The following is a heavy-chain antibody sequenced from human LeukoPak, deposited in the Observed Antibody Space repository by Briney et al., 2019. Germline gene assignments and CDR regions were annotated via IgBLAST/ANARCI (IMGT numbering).Heavy chain of an antibody. J-gene: IGHJ4*02. CDR2: IWYDGSNK. Sequence: HPGGSLRLSCAASGFTFSSYGMHWVRQAPGKGLEWVAVIWYDGSNKYYADSVKGRFTISRDNSKNTLYLQMNSLRAEDTAVYYCARDFTMIVGPYHSGYFDYWGQGTLVTVSS. V-gene: IGHV3-33*01. CDR1: GFTFSSYG. D-gene: IGHD3-22*01. CDR3: ARDFTMIVGPYHSGYFDY.